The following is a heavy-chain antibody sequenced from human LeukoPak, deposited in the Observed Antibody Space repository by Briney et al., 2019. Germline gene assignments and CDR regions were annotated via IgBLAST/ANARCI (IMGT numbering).Heavy chain of an antibody. D-gene: IGHD6-19*01. V-gene: IGHV3-23*01. CDR3: AKKSSGWYGYFDY. CDR2: ISGSGGST. Sequence: PSGGSLRLSCAASGFTFSSYAMSWVRQAPGKGLEWVSAISGSGGSTYYADSVKGRFTISRDNSKNTLYLQMNSLRAEDTAVYYCAKKSSGWYGYFDYWGQGTLVTVS. CDR1: GFTFSSYA. J-gene: IGHJ4*02.